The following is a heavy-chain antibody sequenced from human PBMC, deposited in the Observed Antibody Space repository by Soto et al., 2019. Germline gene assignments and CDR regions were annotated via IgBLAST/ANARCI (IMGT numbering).Heavy chain of an antibody. D-gene: IGHD2-15*01. CDR2: INHSGST. CDR1: GGSFSGYY. Sequence: PXGTLSLTCAVYGGSFSGYYWSWIRQPPGKGLEWIGEINHSGSTNYNPSLKSRVTISVDTSKNQFSLKLSSVTAADTAVYYCARCSVENWFDPWGQGALVTVSS. V-gene: IGHV4-34*01. J-gene: IGHJ5*02. CDR3: ARCSVENWFDP.